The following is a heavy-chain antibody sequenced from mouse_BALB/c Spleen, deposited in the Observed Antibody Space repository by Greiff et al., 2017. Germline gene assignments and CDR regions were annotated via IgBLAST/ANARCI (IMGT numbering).Heavy chain of an antibody. D-gene: IGHD2-4*01. Sequence: QVQLQQSGAELARPGASVKMSCKASGYTFTSYTMHWVKQRPGQGLEWIGYINPSSGYTNYNQKFKDKATLTADKSSSTAYMQLSSLTSEDSAVYYCATTMITTCFDYWGQGTTLTVSS. V-gene: IGHV1-4*01. J-gene: IGHJ2*01. CDR3: ATTMITTCFDY. CDR1: GYTFTSYT. CDR2: INPSSGYT.